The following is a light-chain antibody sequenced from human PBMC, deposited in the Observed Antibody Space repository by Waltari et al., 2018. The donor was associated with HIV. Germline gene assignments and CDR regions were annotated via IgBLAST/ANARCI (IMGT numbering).Light chain of an antibody. J-gene: IGKJ1*01. V-gene: IGKV4-1*01. CDR3: HQYYTTSWT. CDR2: WAS. Sequence: DIIMTQSPESLAVSLGGTATITCKSSRSVLYASNNKNYITWYQQKSGQPPKVLIYWASVWESGVPDRFSGSRSGTDFTLTISNLQAEDVAIYYCHQYYTTSWTFGRGTRVEIK. CDR1: RSVLYASNNKNY.